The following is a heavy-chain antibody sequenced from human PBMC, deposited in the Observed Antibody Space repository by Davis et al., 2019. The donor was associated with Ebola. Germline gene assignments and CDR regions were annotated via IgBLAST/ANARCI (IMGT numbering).Heavy chain of an antibody. CDR1: GFTFSNYA. Sequence: GESLKISCAASGFTFSNYAMTWVRQAPGKGLEWVSAISGTGSHTFYADSVKGRFTISRDNSKNTLYLQMNSLRAEDTAVYYCARVYSSGDFDYWGQGTLVTVSS. CDR2: ISGTGSHT. V-gene: IGHV3-23*01. D-gene: IGHD6-19*01. CDR3: ARVYSSGDFDY. J-gene: IGHJ4*02.